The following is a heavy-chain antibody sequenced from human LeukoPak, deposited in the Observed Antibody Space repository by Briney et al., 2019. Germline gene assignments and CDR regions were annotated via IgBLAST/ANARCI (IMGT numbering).Heavy chain of an antibody. CDR1: GFTFSSYA. D-gene: IGHD4-11*01. V-gene: IGHV3-30*04. CDR3: ATGGNFYYSH. J-gene: IGHJ1*01. CDR2: AYGDGSSQ. Sequence: GGSLRLSCAASGFTFSSYAMHWVRQAPGKGPEWVAVAYGDGSSQYYADSVKGRFSISKDISKNTLSLQMNSLRAEDTAVYSCATGGNFYYSHWGQGTLVTVSS.